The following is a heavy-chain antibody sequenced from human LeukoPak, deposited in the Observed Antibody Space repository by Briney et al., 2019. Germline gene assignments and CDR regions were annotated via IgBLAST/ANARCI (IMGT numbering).Heavy chain of an antibody. D-gene: IGHD6-13*01. Sequence: SETLSLTCTVSGGSISSGSYYWSWIRQPAGKGLEWIGRIYTSGSTNYNPSLKSRVTISVDTSKNQFSLKLSSVTAADTAVYYCARTIAAADDGGWFDPWGQGTLVTVSS. J-gene: IGHJ5*02. CDR1: GGSISSGSYY. CDR2: IYTSGST. CDR3: ARTIAAADDGGWFDP. V-gene: IGHV4-61*02.